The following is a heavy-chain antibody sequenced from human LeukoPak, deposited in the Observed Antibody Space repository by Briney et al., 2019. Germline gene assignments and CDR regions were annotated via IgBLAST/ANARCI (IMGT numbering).Heavy chain of an antibody. CDR3: ANHSDGSASELWYFDL. Sequence: GGSLRLSCAASGFTFSSYAMSWVRQAPGKGLEWVSAISSTGDRTYHADSVKGRFTISRDNSKNTLYLQMNSLRVEDTAVYYCANHSDGSASELWYFDLWGRGTLVTVSS. D-gene: IGHD3-22*01. J-gene: IGHJ2*01. V-gene: IGHV3-23*01. CDR1: GFTFSSYA. CDR2: ISSTGDRT.